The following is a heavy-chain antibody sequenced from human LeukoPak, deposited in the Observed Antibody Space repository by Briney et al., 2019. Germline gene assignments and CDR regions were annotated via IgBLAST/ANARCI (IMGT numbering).Heavy chain of an antibody. V-gene: IGHV3-15*01. Sequence: GGSLRLSCAASGITFNNTWMSWVRQAPGKVLEWVGRIKSKTDGGTTEYAAPVKGRFTISRDDSENTLFLLMDSLKTEDTAVYYCTTTWSSRKGFDYWGQGTLVTVSS. CDR2: IKSKTDGGTT. J-gene: IGHJ4*02. D-gene: IGHD3-10*01. CDR1: GITFNNTW. CDR3: TTTWSSRKGFDY.